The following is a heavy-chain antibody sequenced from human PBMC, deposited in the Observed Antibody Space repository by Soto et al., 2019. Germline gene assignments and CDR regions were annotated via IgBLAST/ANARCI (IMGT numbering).Heavy chain of an antibody. D-gene: IGHD3-16*01. J-gene: IGHJ6*02. CDR1: GFNFSNTW. CDR3: AREYVRVLGGVVYYYYGMDV. V-gene: IGHV3-48*02. CDR2: VSSSSTTI. Sequence: PGGSLRLSCAASGFNFSNTWMNWVRQAPGKGLEWVSYVSSSSTTIFYADSVKGRFTISRDNAKNALYLQMNSLRDEDTAVYYCAREYVRVLGGVVYYYYGMDVWGQGTTVTVSS.